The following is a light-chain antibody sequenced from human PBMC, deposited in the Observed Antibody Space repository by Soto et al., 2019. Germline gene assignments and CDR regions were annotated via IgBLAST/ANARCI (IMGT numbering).Light chain of an antibody. CDR1: QSISRN. V-gene: IGKV3-15*01. CDR2: GAS. CDR3: HQYGDSPQT. Sequence: EIVMTQSPATLSVSPGERATLSCRASQSISRNLAWYQQKPGQAPRLLIYGASTRATGIPARFSGSGSGTEFTLTISSLQSEDFAVYYCHQYGDSPQTFGQGTKVEI. J-gene: IGKJ1*01.